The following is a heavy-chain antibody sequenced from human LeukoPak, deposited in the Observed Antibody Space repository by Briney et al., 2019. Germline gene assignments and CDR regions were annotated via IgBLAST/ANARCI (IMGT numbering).Heavy chain of an antibody. D-gene: IGHD3-3*01. CDR3: ARDNPTYYDFWSGYPPGGNYYYMDV. CDR2: ISSSSSYI. CDR1: GFTFSSYS. Sequence: GGPLRLSCAASGFTFSSYSMNWVRQAPGKGLEWVSSISSSSSYIYYADSVKGRFTISRDNGKNSLYLQMNSLRAEDTAVYYCARDNPTYYDFWSGYPPGGNYYYMDVWGKGTTVTVSS. V-gene: IGHV3-21*01. J-gene: IGHJ6*03.